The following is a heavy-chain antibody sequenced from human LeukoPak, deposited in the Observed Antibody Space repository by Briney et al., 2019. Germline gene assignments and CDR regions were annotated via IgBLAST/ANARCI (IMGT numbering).Heavy chain of an antibody. CDR1: GGSISSYY. V-gene: IGHV4-59*01. Sequence: SETLSLTCTVSGGSISSYYWSWIRQPPGKRLEWIGHIYYSGSTNYNPSLKSRVTISVGTSKNQFSLKLSSVTAADTAVYYCASRSSIWSGYQDTLYYFDSWGQGTLVTVSS. CDR2: IYYSGST. D-gene: IGHD3-3*01. CDR3: ASRSSIWSGYQDTLYYFDS. J-gene: IGHJ4*02.